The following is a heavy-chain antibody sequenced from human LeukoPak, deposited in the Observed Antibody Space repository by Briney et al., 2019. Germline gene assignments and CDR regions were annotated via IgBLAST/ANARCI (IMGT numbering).Heavy chain of an antibody. CDR3: AREVVGATSAAFDI. Sequence: GGSLRLSCTASGFTFSNYAMHWVRQSPGKGLQYVSAISTNGSRTFYADSVKGRFTISRDNSKNTLYLQMNSLRAEDTAVYYCAREVVGATSAAFDIWGQGTMVTVSS. CDR1: GFTFSNYA. CDR2: ISTNGSRT. V-gene: IGHV3-64*04. D-gene: IGHD1-26*01. J-gene: IGHJ3*02.